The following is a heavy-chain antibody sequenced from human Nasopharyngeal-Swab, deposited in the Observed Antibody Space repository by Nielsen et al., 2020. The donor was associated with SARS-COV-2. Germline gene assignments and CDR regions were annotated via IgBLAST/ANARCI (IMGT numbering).Heavy chain of an antibody. CDR3: ARKDYYYGMDV. CDR2: ISYDGSNK. V-gene: IGHV3-30-3*01. J-gene: IGHJ6*02. Sequence: VRQAPGKGLEWVAVISYDGSNKYYADSVKGRFTISRDNSKNTLYLQMNSLRAEDTAMYYCARKDYYYGMDVWGQGTTVTVSS.